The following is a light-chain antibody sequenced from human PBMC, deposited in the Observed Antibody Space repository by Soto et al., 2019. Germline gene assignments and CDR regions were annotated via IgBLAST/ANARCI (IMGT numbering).Light chain of an antibody. CDR1: HHVDIY. V-gene: IGKV3-11*01. CDR3: QQRKYGHPLT. J-gene: IGKJ5*01. Sequence: ETVLTQSPATLSLSPGETATLSCRASHHVDIYVAWYQQKPGQAPSLLIYDASNRATGIAARFSGSGSRTDFTIPISSLEAADVSVYNCQQRKYGHPLTVGQGTRLE. CDR2: DAS.